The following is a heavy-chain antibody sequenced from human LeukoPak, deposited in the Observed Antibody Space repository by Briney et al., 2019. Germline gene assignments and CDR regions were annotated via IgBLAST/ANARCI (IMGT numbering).Heavy chain of an antibody. CDR3: ARVAAAGTPTEWYFDY. J-gene: IGHJ4*02. CDR1: GFTFSSYS. D-gene: IGHD6-13*01. Sequence: PGGSLRLSCAASGFTFSSYSMNWVRQAPGKGLEWVSSISSSSSYIYYADSVKGRFTISRDNANNSLYLQMNSLRAEDTAVYYCARVAAAGTPTEWYFDYWGQGTLVTVSS. V-gene: IGHV3-21*01. CDR2: ISSSSSYI.